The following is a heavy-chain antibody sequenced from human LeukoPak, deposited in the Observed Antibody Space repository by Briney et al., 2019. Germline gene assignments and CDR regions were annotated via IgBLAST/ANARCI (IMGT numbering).Heavy chain of an antibody. D-gene: IGHD3-3*01. CDR2: ISGSGETT. V-gene: IGHV3-23*01. J-gene: IGHJ4*02. CDR1: GFTFSSFA. CDR3: AKEVWRGFDS. Sequence: GGSLRLSCAASGFTFSSFAMSWGRQAPGKGLEWVSVISGSGETTYYADSVKGRFTISRDNSKNTLYVEMNSLRADDTAVYFCAKEVWRGFDSWGQGTLVTVSS.